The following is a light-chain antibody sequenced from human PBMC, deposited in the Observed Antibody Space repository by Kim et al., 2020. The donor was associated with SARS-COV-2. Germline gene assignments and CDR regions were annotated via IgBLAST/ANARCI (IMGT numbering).Light chain of an antibody. CDR1: SSDVGGYNY. CDR3: CSYAGSPPYV. V-gene: IGLV2-11*01. CDR2: DVT. Sequence: QSALTQPRSVSGSPGQSVTISCTGTSSDVGGYNYVSWYQQHPGKAPKLMIYDVTERPSGVPDRFSASKYGNTASLTISGLQAEDEADYYCCSYAGSPPYVFGTGTKVTVL. J-gene: IGLJ1*01.